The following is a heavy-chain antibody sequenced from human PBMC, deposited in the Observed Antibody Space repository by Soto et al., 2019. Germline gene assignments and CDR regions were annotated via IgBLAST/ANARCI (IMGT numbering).Heavy chain of an antibody. CDR1: GFTFSSYA. CDR2: ISGSGGST. Sequence: EVQLLESGGGLVQPGGSLRLSCAASGFTFSSYAMSWVRQAPGKGLEWVSAISGSGGSTYYADSVKGRFTISRDNSKNTLYLQMNSLRAADTAVYYCAKSLPQGSSSLYVPRFDYWGQGTLVTVSS. D-gene: IGHD6-13*01. CDR3: AKSLPQGSSSLYVPRFDY. V-gene: IGHV3-23*01. J-gene: IGHJ4*02.